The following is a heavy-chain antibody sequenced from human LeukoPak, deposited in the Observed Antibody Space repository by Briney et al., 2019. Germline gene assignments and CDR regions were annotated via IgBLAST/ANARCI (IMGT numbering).Heavy chain of an antibody. D-gene: IGHD3-10*01. Sequence: KPGGSLRLSCAASGFTFSSCSMNWVRQTPGKGLEWVSSISSSSSYIYYADSVKGRFTISRDNAKNSLYLQMNSLRAEDTAVYYCARGLEEGFGELTYNWFDPWGQGTLVTVSS. CDR1: GFTFSSCS. J-gene: IGHJ5*02. CDR2: ISSSSSYI. CDR3: ARGLEEGFGELTYNWFDP. V-gene: IGHV3-21*01.